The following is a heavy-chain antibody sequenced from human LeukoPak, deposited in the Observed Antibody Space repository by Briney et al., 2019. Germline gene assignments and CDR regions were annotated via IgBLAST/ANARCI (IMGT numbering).Heavy chain of an antibody. Sequence: GGSLRLSCAASGFSFSSYAMSWVRQAPGKGLEWVSYISSSSSTIYYADSVKGRFTISRDNAKNSLYLQMNSLRAEDTAVYYCARDQGYYDSSGDPWGQGTLVTVSS. CDR3: ARDQGYYDSSGDP. CDR1: GFSFSSYA. D-gene: IGHD3-22*01. V-gene: IGHV3-48*04. CDR2: ISSSSSTI. J-gene: IGHJ5*02.